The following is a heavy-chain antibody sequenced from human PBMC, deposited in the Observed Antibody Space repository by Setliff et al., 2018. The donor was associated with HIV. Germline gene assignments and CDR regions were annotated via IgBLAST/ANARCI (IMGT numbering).Heavy chain of an antibody. CDR3: VRVYRAGSWDY. Sequence: GESLRLSCAASGFTFNSHEVNWVRLAPGKGLEWVSYISGSGSTIYYADSVKGRFTISRDNAKNSLYLQMNSLRAEDTAVYYCVRVYRAGSWDYWGQGTLVTVSS. V-gene: IGHV3-48*03. CDR1: GFTFNSHE. J-gene: IGHJ4*02. D-gene: IGHD6-13*01. CDR2: ISGSGSTI.